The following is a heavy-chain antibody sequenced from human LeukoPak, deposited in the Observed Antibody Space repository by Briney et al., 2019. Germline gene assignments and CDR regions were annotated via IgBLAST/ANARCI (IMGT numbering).Heavy chain of an antibody. V-gene: IGHV4-59*01. CDR2: IYYSGST. Sequence: PSETLSLTCTVSGGSISIYYWSWIRQPPGKGLEWIGYIYYSGSTNYNPSLKSRVTISVDTSKNQFSLKLSSVTAADTAVYYRARGHSSSWYGFDYWGQGTLVTVSS. CDR3: ARGHSSSWYGFDY. J-gene: IGHJ4*02. D-gene: IGHD6-13*01. CDR1: GGSISIYY.